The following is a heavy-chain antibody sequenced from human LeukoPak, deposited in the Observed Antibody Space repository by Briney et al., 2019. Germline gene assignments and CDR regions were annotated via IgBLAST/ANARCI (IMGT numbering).Heavy chain of an antibody. D-gene: IGHD3-3*01. CDR3: TTLRFLGYYYGMDV. J-gene: IGHJ6*02. CDR1: GFTFSNAW. V-gene: IGHV3-15*01. CDR2: IKSKTDGGTT. Sequence: PEGSLRLSCAASGFTFSNAWMSWVRQAPGKGLEWVGRIKSKTDGGTTDYAAPVKGRFTISRDDSKNTLYLQMNSLKTEDTAVYYCTTLRFLGYYYGMDVWGQGTTVTVSS.